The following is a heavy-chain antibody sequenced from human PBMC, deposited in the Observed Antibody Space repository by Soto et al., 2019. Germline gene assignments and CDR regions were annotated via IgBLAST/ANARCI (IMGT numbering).Heavy chain of an antibody. CDR2: ISYDGSNK. D-gene: IGHD5-12*01. Sequence: QVQLVESGGGVVQPGRSLRLSCAASGFTFSSYAMHWVRQAPGKGLEWVAVISYDGSNKYYADSVKGRFTISRDNSKNTLYLQMNSLRAEDTAVYYCARGIVSSQYSGYDTGGFDYWGQGTLVTVSS. J-gene: IGHJ4*02. CDR1: GFTFSSYA. CDR3: ARGIVSSQYSGYDTGGFDY. V-gene: IGHV3-30-3*01.